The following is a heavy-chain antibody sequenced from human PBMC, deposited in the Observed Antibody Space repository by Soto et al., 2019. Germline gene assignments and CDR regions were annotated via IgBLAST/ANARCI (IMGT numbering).Heavy chain of an antibody. Sequence: VQLLESGGGLVQPGGSLRLSCAASGFSFNNHAMTWFRQAPGKGLEWVSGISGSGSTTHYADSVKGRFTISRDNSKDTMYRQMHSLRPEHTAVYYCAKDRLMLTMVVVGAFDCWGLGTMVNVSS. CDR3: AKDRLMLTMVVVGAFDC. V-gene: IGHV3-23*01. J-gene: IGHJ3*01. CDR1: GFSFNNHA. D-gene: IGHD3-22*01. CDR2: ISGSGSTT.